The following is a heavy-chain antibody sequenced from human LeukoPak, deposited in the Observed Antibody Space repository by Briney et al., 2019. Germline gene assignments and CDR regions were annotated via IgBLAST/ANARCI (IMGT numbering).Heavy chain of an antibody. CDR2: ISRDNGNT. Sequence: GDSVKVSCKASGYTLTSFGISWVRQAPGQGPEWMAWISRDNGNTNYAQNLKGRVIMTTETSTSTAYMELRSLRSDDTAVYYCARIISSGYNYGMDVWSQGTTVTVSS. D-gene: IGHD3-22*01. V-gene: IGHV1-18*01. CDR1: GYTLTSFG. J-gene: IGHJ6*02. CDR3: ARIISSGYNYGMDV.